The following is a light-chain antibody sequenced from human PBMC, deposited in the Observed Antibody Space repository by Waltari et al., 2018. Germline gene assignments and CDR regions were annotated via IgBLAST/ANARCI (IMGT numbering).Light chain of an antibody. Sequence: QSALPQPASVSGSPGQSLTISCTGTTSHVGGYNYVSWYQQHPGKAPKLMIYEVSNRPSGVSNRFSGSKSGNTASLTISGLQAEDEADYYCSSYTSSSTYVFGTGTKVTVL. CDR3: SSYTSSSTYV. J-gene: IGLJ1*01. CDR1: TSHVGGYNY. V-gene: IGLV2-14*01. CDR2: EVS.